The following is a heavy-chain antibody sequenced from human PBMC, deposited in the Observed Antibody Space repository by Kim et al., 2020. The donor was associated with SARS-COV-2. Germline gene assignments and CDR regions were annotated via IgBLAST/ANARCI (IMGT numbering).Heavy chain of an antibody. CDR3: ASIPIFGVRYYYYMDV. J-gene: IGHJ6*03. CDR2: ISSSGSTI. D-gene: IGHD3-3*01. Sequence: GGSLRLSCAASGFTFSDYYMSWIRQAPGKGLEWVSYISSSGSTIYYADSVKGRFTISRDNAKNSLYLQMNSLRAEDTAVYYCASIPIFGVRYYYYMDVWGKGTTVTVSS. CDR1: GFTFSDYY. V-gene: IGHV3-11*01.